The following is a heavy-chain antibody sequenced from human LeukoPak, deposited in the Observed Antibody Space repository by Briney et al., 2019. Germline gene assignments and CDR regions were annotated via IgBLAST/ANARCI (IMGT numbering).Heavy chain of an antibody. V-gene: IGHV3-48*01. CDR3: ARGGGRDYSYFFVS. D-gene: IGHD5-18*01. Sequence: PGGSLRLSCAASGFTFSSYSMNWVRQAPGKGLEWVSYISSRSRTIYYADSVKGRFTISRDNAKNSLYLQINSLRAEDTAVYFCARGGGRDYSYFFVSWGQGTLVTVSS. CDR1: GFTFSSYS. J-gene: IGHJ4*02. CDR2: ISSRSRTI.